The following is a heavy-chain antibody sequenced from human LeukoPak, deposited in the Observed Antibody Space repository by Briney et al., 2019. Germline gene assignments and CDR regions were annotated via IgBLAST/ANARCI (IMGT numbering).Heavy chain of an antibody. CDR3: TTFIYDSSGYDFNY. CDR2: IRSKANSYAT. CDR1: GFTFSGSA. V-gene: IGHV3-73*01. Sequence: GGSLRLSCAASGFTFSGSAMPWVRQASGKGLEWVGRIRSKANSYATAYAASVKGRFTISRDDSKNTAYLQMNSLKTEDTAVYYCTTFIYDSSGYDFNYWGQGTLVTVSS. J-gene: IGHJ4*02. D-gene: IGHD3-22*01.